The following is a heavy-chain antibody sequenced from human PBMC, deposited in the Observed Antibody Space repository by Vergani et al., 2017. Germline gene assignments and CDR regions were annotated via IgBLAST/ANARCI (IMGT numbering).Heavy chain of an antibody. V-gene: IGHV1-18*04. CDR2: ISAYNGNK. CDR3: AIEQWLPIDYLDC. J-gene: IGHJ4*01. Sequence: QVQLVQSGAEVKKPGASVKVSCKASGYTFTSYGISWVRQAPGQGLEWMGWISAYNGNKNYAQQLQGRVTMTTDTSTSTAYMELRSPRSDATAVYYCAIEQWLPIDYLDCWSQGSLVTVSS. CDR1: GYTFTSYG. D-gene: IGHD6-19*01.